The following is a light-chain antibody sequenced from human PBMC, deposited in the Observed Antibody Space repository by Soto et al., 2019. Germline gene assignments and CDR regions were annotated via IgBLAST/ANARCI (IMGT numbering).Light chain of an antibody. CDR3: QQRINWPPMYT. Sequence: EIVLTQSPGTLSLSPGERTTLSCRASQPLSVNSLAWYQQKLGRAPRLLIYDASNRATGIPARFSGSGSGTDFTLTISILEPEDFAVYYCQQRINWPPMYTFGQGTKLEIK. V-gene: IGKV3-11*01. J-gene: IGKJ2*01. CDR1: QPLSVNS. CDR2: DAS.